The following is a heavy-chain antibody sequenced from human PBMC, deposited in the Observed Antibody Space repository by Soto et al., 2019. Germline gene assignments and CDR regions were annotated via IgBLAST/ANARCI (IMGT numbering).Heavy chain of an antibody. V-gene: IGHV1-18*01. Sequence: QVQLVQSGAEVKKPGASVKVSCKASGYTLTSYGINWVRQAPGQGLEWMGWISTYNGYIDYAQKLQGRVTMTTDTSTSTAYMELRSLRSDDTAVYYCARYFRGYGMDIWGQGTTVTVSS. D-gene: IGHD3-9*01. CDR1: GYTLTSYG. CDR3: ARYFRGYGMDI. J-gene: IGHJ6*02. CDR2: ISTYNGYI.